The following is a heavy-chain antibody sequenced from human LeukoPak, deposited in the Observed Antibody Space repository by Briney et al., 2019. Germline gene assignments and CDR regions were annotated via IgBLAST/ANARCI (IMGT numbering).Heavy chain of an antibody. V-gene: IGHV3-30*04. CDR2: ISYDGSNK. J-gene: IGHJ4*02. CDR1: GFTFSSYA. D-gene: IGHD5-18*01. CDR3: AKSHGYSYGFDY. Sequence: GGSLRLSCAASGFTFSSYAMHWVRQAPGKGLEWVAVISYDGSNKYYADSVRGRFTISRDNSKNTLYLQMNSLRAEDTAVYYCAKSHGYSYGFDYWGQGTLVTVSS.